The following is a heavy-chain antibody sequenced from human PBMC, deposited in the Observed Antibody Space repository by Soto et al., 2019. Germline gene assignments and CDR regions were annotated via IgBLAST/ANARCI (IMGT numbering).Heavy chain of an antibody. D-gene: IGHD3-9*01. CDR3: ARAFLYYDILTGYYGERVDAFDI. J-gene: IGHJ3*02. Sequence: SETLSLTCTVPGGSISSGGYYWSWIRQHPGKGLEWIGYIYYSGSTYYNPSLKSRVTISVDTSKNQFSLKLSSVTAADTAVYYCARAFLYYDILTGYYGERVDAFDIWGQGTMVTVSS. CDR1: GGSISSGGYY. V-gene: IGHV4-31*03. CDR2: IYYSGST.